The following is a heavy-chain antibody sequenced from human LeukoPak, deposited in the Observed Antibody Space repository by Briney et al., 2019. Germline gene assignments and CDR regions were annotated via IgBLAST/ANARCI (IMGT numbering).Heavy chain of an antibody. Sequence: GGSLRLSCAASGFTVSSNYMSWVRQAPGKGLEWVSVIYSGGSTYYADSVKGRFTIYRDNSKNTLYLQMNSLRAEDTAVYYCARDSVYYYDSSGYSYYYYYMDVWGKGTTVTVSS. D-gene: IGHD3-22*01. V-gene: IGHV3-66*02. CDR3: ARDSVYYYDSSGYSYYYYYMDV. CDR1: GFTVSSNY. J-gene: IGHJ6*03. CDR2: IYSGGST.